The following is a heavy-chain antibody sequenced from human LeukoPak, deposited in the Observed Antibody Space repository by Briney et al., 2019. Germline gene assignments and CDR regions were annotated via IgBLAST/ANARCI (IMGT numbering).Heavy chain of an antibody. CDR3: AKGYSGSGSYVDY. J-gene: IGHJ4*02. CDR2: INHDGSEK. Sequence: GGSLRLSCVASGFSFSGYWMTWVRQAPGKGLEWVANINHDGSEKYYLDSVKGRFTISRDNAKNSLYLQMNSLRAEDTSVYYCAKGYSGSGSYVDYWGQGTLVTVSS. CDR1: GFSFSGYW. D-gene: IGHD3-10*01. V-gene: IGHV3-7*01.